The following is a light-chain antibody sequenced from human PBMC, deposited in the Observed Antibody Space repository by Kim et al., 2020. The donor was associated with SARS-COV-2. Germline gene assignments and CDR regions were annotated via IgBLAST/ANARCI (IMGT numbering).Light chain of an antibody. CDR2: RNT. Sequence: GERVTMSCSGSSSNIGSNYVYWYQQLPGTPPKLLIYRNTQRPSGVPDRFSGSKSGTSASLAISGLRSEDEADYYCATWDDSLSGQVFGGGTQLTVL. V-gene: IGLV1-47*01. J-gene: IGLJ3*02. CDR3: ATWDDSLSGQV. CDR1: SSNIGSNY.